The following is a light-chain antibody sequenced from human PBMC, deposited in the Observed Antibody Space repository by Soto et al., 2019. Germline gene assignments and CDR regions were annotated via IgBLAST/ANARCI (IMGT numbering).Light chain of an antibody. CDR1: QTISSW. J-gene: IGKJ1*01. Sequence: EIQLSHSPSTLSGSVEDRVTTSCRASQTISSWLAWYQQKPGKAPKLLIYKASTLKSGVPSRFSGSGSGTEFTLTISSLQPDDFATYYCQHYNSYSEAFGQGTKVAIK. CDR3: QHYNSYSEA. CDR2: KAS. V-gene: IGKV1-5*03.